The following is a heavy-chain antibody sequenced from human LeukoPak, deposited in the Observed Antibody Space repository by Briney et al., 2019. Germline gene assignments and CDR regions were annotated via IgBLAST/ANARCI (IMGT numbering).Heavy chain of an antibody. CDR2: IYYRGST. Sequence: PSETLSLTCTVSGGSISGHYWSWIRQPPGKGLEWIGYIYYRGSTSYNPSLKSRVTISVDTSKNQFSLDLRSVTAADTAVYYCARDLISEYSRSHSHFDPWGQGTLVTVSS. V-gene: IGHV4-59*11. J-gene: IGHJ5*02. D-gene: IGHD5-12*01. CDR3: ARDLISEYSRSHSHFDP. CDR1: GGSISGHY.